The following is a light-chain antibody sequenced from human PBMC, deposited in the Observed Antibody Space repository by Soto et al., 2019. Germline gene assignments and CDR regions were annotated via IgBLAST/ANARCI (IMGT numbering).Light chain of an antibody. J-gene: IGLJ2*01. CDR3: QAWDSSTAV. CDR2: QNN. V-gene: IGLV3-1*01. Sequence: SYELTQPPSVSVSPGQTASITCSEDKLGHKYVCWYQQKPGQSPVLVIYQNNKRPSGIPERFSGSNSGNTATLTISGTQPMDEADYYCQAWDSSTAVFGGVTKLTVL. CDR1: KLGHKY.